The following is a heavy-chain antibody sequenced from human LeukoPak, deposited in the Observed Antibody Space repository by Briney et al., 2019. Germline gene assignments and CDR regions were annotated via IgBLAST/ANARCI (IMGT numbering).Heavy chain of an antibody. CDR1: GFTFSDYS. Sequence: GGSLRLSCAASGFTFSDYSMNWVRRAPGKGLEWISYIGISSGNTKYADSVKGRFTISGDNAKSSLYLQMNSLRVEDTAVYYCARDHNYAFDNWGQGTLVTVSS. J-gene: IGHJ4*02. CDR3: ARDHNYAFDN. V-gene: IGHV3-48*04. D-gene: IGHD4-11*01. CDR2: IGISSGNT.